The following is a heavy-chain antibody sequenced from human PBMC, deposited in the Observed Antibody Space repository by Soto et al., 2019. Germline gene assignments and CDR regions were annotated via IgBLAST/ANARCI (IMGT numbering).Heavy chain of an antibody. D-gene: IGHD6-19*01. CDR3: ATGWSSRDY. CDR1: GFIFTDAY. CDR2: IKSTSAGGTT. J-gene: IGHJ4*02. V-gene: IGHV3-15*07. Sequence: EGQLVESGGGLVKPGGSLRPSCAASGFIFTDAYMNWVRQAPGKGLEWVGRIKSTSAGGTTEDAAPVKGRFIISRDDSKNMLYLQMNSLKIDDTAVYYCATGWSSRDYWGQGALVIVSS.